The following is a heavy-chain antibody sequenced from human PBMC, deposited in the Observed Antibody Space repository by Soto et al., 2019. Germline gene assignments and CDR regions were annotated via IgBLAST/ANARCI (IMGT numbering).Heavy chain of an antibody. CDR2: IPGSGGST. CDR3: VRDGSGWSRSP. Sequence: LSLSCAASGFTFSSFAMNWVRQAPGKGLEWVSSIPGSGGSTYYAGSVKGRFTISRDNSKNSVYLQMNSLRAEDTAVYYCVRDGSGWSRSPWGQGTLVTVSS. J-gene: IGHJ5*02. D-gene: IGHD6-19*01. V-gene: IGHV3-23*01. CDR1: GFTFSSFA.